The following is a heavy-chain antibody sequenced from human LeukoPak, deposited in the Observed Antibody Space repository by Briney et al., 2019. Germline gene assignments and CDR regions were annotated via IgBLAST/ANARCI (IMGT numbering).Heavy chain of an antibody. V-gene: IGHV3-23*01. J-gene: IGHJ4*02. CDR1: GITLSNYG. CDR3: AKRGVVIRVILVGFHKEAYYFDS. D-gene: IGHD3-22*01. CDR2: ISGSGGST. Sequence: GALRLSCAVSGITLSNYGMSWVRQAPGKGLEWVAGISGSGGSTNYADSVKGRFSISRDNRKNTLYLQMNSLRAEDTAVYFCAKRGVVIRVILVGFHKEAYYFDSWGQGALVTVSS.